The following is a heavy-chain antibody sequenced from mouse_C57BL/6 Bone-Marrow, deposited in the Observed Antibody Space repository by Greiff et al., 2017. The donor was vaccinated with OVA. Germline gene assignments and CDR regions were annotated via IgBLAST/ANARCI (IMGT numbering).Heavy chain of an antibody. CDR3: ARNYYGSYWYFDV. V-gene: IGHV1-81*01. Sequence: QVQLQQSGAELARPGASVKLSCKASGYTFTSYGISWVKQRTGQGLEWIGEIYPRSGNTYYNEKFKGKATLTADKYSSTAYMELRSLTSEDSAVYFCARNYYGSYWYFDVWGTGTTVTVSS. CDR2: IYPRSGNT. J-gene: IGHJ1*03. D-gene: IGHD1-1*01. CDR1: GYTFTSYG.